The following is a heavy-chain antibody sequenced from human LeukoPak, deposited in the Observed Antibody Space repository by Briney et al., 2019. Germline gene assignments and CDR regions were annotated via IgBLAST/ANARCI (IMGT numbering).Heavy chain of an antibody. CDR3: ARRHYYDSNAYYYDY. CDR1: GFTFSSYE. CDR2: ISSSGSTM. Sequence: GGSLRLSCAASGFTFSSYEMNWVRQAPGKGLAWISYISSSGSTMYYADSVKGRFTISRDNAKNSLYQQMNSLRAEDTAVYYCARRHYYDSNAYYYDYWGQGTLVTVSS. D-gene: IGHD3-22*01. J-gene: IGHJ4*02. V-gene: IGHV3-48*03.